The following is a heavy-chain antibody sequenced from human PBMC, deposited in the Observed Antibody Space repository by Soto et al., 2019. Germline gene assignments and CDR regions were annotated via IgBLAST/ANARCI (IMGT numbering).Heavy chain of an antibody. CDR2: IKVDSGYT. J-gene: IGHJ5*02. V-gene: IGHV1-18*04. Sequence: QLQLVQSAAEVKKPGASVRVSCKASGYPFIKYGISWIRQAPEQGLEWMGWIKVDSGYTNYAQKFQGRVTMTTDTSSDTAFMELRSLRSDDTAVYYCATSHDSGFDPWGQGTLVSVSS. CDR3: ATSHDSGFDP. CDR1: GYPFIKYG. D-gene: IGHD3-3*01.